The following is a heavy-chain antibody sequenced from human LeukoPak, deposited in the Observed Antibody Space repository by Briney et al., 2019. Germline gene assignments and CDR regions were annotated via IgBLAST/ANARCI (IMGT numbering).Heavy chain of an antibody. CDR3: AKAAIFGVVKGAFDI. Sequence: GGSLRLSCAASRFTFSSYGMHWVRQAPGKGLEWVAVIWYDGSNKYYADSVKGRFTISRDNSKNTLYLQMNSLRAEDTAVYYCAKAAIFGVVKGAFDIWGQGTMVTVSS. CDR2: IWYDGSNK. V-gene: IGHV3-33*06. CDR1: RFTFSSYG. D-gene: IGHD3-3*01. J-gene: IGHJ3*02.